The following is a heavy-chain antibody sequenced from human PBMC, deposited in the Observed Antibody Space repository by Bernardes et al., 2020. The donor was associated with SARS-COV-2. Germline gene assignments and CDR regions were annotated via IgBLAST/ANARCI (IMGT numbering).Heavy chain of an antibody. Sequence: WGSLCLSCAASGFSFSNAWLSWVRQVPGKGLEWVARIRRTVDGGTTDYAAPVKGRFTISRDDSKHTLFLQMNSLKTEDTAVYYCTAHRDFDYWGQGTLVTVSS. V-gene: IGHV3-15*01. CDR2: IRRTVDGGTT. CDR3: TAHRDFDY. CDR1: GFSFSNAW. J-gene: IGHJ4*02.